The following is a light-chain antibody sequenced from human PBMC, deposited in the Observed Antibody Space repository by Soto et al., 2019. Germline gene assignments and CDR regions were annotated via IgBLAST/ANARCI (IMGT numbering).Light chain of an antibody. J-gene: IGKJ1*01. CDR2: KAS. CDR1: QRISYW. V-gene: IGKV1-5*03. CDR3: QQYETYWT. Sequence: DIQMTQSPSTLSASVGDRVTITCRASQRISYWLAWYQQKPGKAPKLLIYKASILEDGVPSRFSGSGSATEFSLTISSMQPDYFATYYCQQYETYWTVGQGTKVEMK.